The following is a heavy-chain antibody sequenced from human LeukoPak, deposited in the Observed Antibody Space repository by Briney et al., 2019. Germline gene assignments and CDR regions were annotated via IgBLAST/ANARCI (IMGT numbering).Heavy chain of an antibody. CDR1: GGSISSYY. J-gene: IGHJ6*03. Sequence: PSETLSFTCTVSGGSISSYYWSWIRQPPGKGLEWIGYIYYSGSTNYNPSLKSRVTISVDTSKNQFSLKLSSVTAADTAVYYCARSPGQLVSYYYYMDVWGKGTTVTVSS. D-gene: IGHD6-6*01. V-gene: IGHV4-59*01. CDR3: ARSPGQLVSYYYYMDV. CDR2: IYYSGST.